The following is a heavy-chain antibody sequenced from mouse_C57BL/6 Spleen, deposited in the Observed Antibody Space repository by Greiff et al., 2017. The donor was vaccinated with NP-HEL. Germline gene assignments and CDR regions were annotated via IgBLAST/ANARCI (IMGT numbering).Heavy chain of an antibody. J-gene: IGHJ3*01. D-gene: IGHD1-1*01. V-gene: IGHV3-6*01. CDR2: ISYDGSN. Sequence: EVKLQESGPGLVKPSQSLSLTCSVTGYSITSGYYWNWIRQFPGNKLEWMGYISYDGSNNYNPSLKNRISITRDTSKNQFFLKLNSVTTEDTATYYCARDRDYGSSGFAYWGQGTLVTVSA. CDR1: GYSITSGYY. CDR3: ARDRDYGSSGFAY.